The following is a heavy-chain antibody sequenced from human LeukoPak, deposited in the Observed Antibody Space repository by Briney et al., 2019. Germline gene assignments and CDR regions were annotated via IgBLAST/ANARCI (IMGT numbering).Heavy chain of an antibody. CDR1: GFTFSSYS. CDR2: ISSSSSYI. CDR3: ARVSLVVVAATPDAFDI. V-gene: IGHV3-21*01. Sequence: PGGSLRLSCAASGFTFSSYSMNWVRQAPGKGLEWVSSISSSSSYIYYADSVKGRFTISRDNAKNSLYLQMNSLRAEDTAVYYCARVSLVVVAATPDAFDIWGQGTMVSVSS. D-gene: IGHD2-15*01. J-gene: IGHJ3*02.